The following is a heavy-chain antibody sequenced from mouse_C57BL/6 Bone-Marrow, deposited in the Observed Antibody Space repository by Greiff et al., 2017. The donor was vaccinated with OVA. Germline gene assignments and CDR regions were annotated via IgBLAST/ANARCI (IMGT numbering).Heavy chain of an antibody. V-gene: IGHV1-76*01. Sequence: QVQLQQSGAELVRPGASVKLSCKASGYTFTDYYINWVKQRPGQGLEWIARIYPGSGNTYYNEKFKGKATLTAEKSSSTAYMQLSSLTSEDSAVYFGARWWYYGSSLFDYWGQGTTLTVSS. J-gene: IGHJ2*01. CDR1: GYTFTDYY. CDR2: IYPGSGNT. D-gene: IGHD1-1*01. CDR3: ARWWYYGSSLFDY.